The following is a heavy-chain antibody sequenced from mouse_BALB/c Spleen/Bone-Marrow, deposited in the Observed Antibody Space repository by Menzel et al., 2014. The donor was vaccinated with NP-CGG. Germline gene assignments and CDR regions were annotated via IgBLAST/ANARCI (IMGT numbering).Heavy chain of an antibody. CDR3: ARHGYYGSRAMDY. CDR2: ISNGGGST. D-gene: IGHD1-1*01. V-gene: IGHV5-12-2*01. CDR1: GFTFSSYT. J-gene: IGHJ4*01. Sequence: EVKLLESGGGLVQPGGSLKLSRAASGFTFSSYTMSWVRQTPEKRLEWVAYISNGGGSTYYPDTVKGRFTISRDNAKNTLYLQMSSLKSEDTAMYYCARHGYYGSRAMDYWGQGTSVTVSS.